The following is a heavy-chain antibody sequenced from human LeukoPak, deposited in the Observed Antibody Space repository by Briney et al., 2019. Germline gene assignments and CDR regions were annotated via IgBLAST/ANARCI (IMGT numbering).Heavy chain of an antibody. CDR3: AKVHSGSYRDAFDI. J-gene: IGHJ3*02. CDR1: GFTFSSYA. D-gene: IGHD1-26*01. V-gene: IGHV3-23*01. Sequence: GSLILSCAASGFTFSSYAMSWVRPAPGKGLEWVSAISGSGGSTYYAASVKGRFTISRDNSKNTLYLQMNSLRAEDTAVYYCAKVHSGSYRDAFDIWGQGTMVTVSS. CDR2: ISGSGGST.